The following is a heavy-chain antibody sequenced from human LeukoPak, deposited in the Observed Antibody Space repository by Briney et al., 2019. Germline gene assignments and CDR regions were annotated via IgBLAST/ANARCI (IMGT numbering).Heavy chain of an antibody. CDR1: GGSFSGYY. CDR3: ARSVVITTRWFDP. V-gene: IGHV4-34*01. Sequence: PSETLSLTCAVYGGSFSGYYWGWIRQPPGKGLEWIGEINHSGSTNYNPSLKSRVTISVDTSKNQFSLKLSSVTAADTAVYYCARSVVITTRWFDPWGQGTLVTVSS. D-gene: IGHD3-22*01. CDR2: INHSGST. J-gene: IGHJ5*02.